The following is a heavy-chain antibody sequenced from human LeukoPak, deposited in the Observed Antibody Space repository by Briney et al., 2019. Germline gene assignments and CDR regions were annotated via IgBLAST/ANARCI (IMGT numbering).Heavy chain of an antibody. Sequence: GASVKVSCKASGGTFSSYAISWVRQAPGQGLEWMGGIIPIFGTANYAQKFQGRVTITTDESTSTAYMELSSLRSEDTAVYYCARDRASTRGYYYMDVWGKGTTVTVSS. CDR1: GGTFSSYA. CDR2: IIPIFGTA. V-gene: IGHV1-69*05. D-gene: IGHD1/OR15-1a*01. CDR3: ARDRASTRGYYYMDV. J-gene: IGHJ6*03.